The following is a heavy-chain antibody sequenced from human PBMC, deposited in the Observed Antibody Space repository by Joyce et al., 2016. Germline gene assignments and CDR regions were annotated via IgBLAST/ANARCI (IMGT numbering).Heavy chain of an antibody. CDR3: ARGPSGTATIQ. CDR2: IYSIGTT. D-gene: IGHD3-10*01. Sequence: EVQLVESGGGLIQPGGSLRLSCAASGFTVYNNYMAWGRQAPGKGLELVSIIYSIGTTYYVDSVKGRFTISRDKSKNTLYLQMNSLRADDTGVYYCARGPSGTATIQGGQGTLVTVSS. CDR1: GFTVYNNY. J-gene: IGHJ4*02. V-gene: IGHV3-53*01.